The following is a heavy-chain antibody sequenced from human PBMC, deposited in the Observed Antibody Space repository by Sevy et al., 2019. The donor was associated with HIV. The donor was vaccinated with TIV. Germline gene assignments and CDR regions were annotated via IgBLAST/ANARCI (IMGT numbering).Heavy chain of an antibody. D-gene: IGHD6-19*01. CDR3: AREWPGAVAALHFDY. Sequence: SETLSLTCTVSGGSISSGSYYWSWIRQPAGQGLEWIGRIYTSGSTNYNPSLKSRVTISVDTSKNQFSLKLSSVTAADTAVYYCAREWPGAVAALHFDYWGQGTLVTVSS. CDR2: IYTSGST. V-gene: IGHV4-61*02. CDR1: GGSISSGSYY. J-gene: IGHJ4*02.